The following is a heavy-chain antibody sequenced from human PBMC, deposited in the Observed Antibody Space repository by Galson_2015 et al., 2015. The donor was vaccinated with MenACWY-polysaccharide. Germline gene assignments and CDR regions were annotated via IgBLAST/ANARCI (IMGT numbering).Heavy chain of an antibody. CDR2: INTVGSST. Sequence: SLRLSCAAFGFTFGTYWVHWVRQAPGEGLVWVSRINTVGSSTSYADSVKGRFTVSRDNAKNTVYLQMNSLRAEDTAVYYCARDPHCGAGCSIHDAFDVWGQGTKVTVSS. J-gene: IGHJ3*01. CDR1: GFTFGTYW. D-gene: IGHD2-21*02. V-gene: IGHV3-74*01. CDR3: ARDPHCGAGCSIHDAFDV.